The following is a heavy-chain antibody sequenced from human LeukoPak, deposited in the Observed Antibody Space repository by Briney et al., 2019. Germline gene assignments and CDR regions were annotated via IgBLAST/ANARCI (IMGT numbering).Heavy chain of an antibody. CDR3: ARGYCSGGSCYSYYYYNYMDV. D-gene: IGHD2-15*01. J-gene: IGHJ6*03. Sequence: PSETLFLTCTVSGGSISSSSYYWGWIRQPPGKGLEWIGSIHYSGSTNYNPSLKSRVTISVDTSKNQFSLKLSSVTAADTAVYYCARGYCSGGSCYSYYYYNYMDVWGKGTTVTISS. CDR2: IHYSGST. V-gene: IGHV4-39*07. CDR1: GGSISSSSYY.